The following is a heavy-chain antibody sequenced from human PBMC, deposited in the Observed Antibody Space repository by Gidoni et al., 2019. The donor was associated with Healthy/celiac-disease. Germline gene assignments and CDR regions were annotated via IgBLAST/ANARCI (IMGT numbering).Heavy chain of an antibody. J-gene: IGHJ4*02. V-gene: IGHV1-69*04. CDR1: GGTFSSYA. CDR3: ARAKTGTRLTYFDY. D-gene: IGHD1-1*01. CDR2: IIPILGIA. Sequence: QVQLVQSGAEVKKPGSSVKVSCKASGGTFSSYAISWVRQAPGQGLEWMGRIIPILGIANYAQKFQGRVTITADKSTSTAYMELSSLRSEDTAVYYCARAKTGTRLTYFDYWGQGTLVTVSS.